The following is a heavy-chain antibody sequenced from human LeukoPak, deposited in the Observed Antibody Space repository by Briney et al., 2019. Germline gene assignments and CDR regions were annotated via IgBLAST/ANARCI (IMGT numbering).Heavy chain of an antibody. Sequence: GGSLRLSCAASGFNFSTYSMNWVRQAPGKGLEWVSYITSSSSNIYYGDSVKGRFTISRDNAKNSLYLQMNSLRAEDTAVYYCARDRPEYSNSLDAFDIWGQGTMVTVSS. D-gene: IGHD6-6*01. CDR3: ARDRPEYSNSLDAFDI. V-gene: IGHV3-48*01. CDR1: GFNFSTYS. J-gene: IGHJ3*02. CDR2: ITSSSSNI.